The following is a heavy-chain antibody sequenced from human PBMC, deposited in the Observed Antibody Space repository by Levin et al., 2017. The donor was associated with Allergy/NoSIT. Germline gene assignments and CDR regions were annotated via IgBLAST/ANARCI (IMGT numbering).Heavy chain of an antibody. D-gene: IGHD3-22*01. V-gene: IGHV3-23*01. J-gene: IGHJ4*02. CDR3: AKGGTTSSGSGYYHIDY. Sequence: GESLKISCAASGFTFSSYAMSWVRQAPGKGLEWVSTISGSGGSTYYADSVKGRFTISRDNSKNTLYLQMNSLRAEDTAVYYCAKGGTTSSGSGYYHIDYWGQGTLVTVSS. CDR1: GFTFSSYA. CDR2: ISGSGGST.